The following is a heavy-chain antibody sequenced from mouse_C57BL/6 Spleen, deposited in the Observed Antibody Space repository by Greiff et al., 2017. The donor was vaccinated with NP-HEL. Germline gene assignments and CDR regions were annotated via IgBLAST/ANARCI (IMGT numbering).Heavy chain of an antibody. CDR1: GYTFTSYW. CDR3: ARYYYGLDY. D-gene: IGHD1-1*01. V-gene: IGHV1-59*01. J-gene: IGHJ2*01. Sequence: QVQLQQPGAELVRPGTSVKLSCKASGYTFTSYWMRWVKQRPGQGLEWIGVIDPSDSYTNYNQKFKGKATLTVDTSSSTAYMQLSSLTSEDSAVYYCARYYYGLDYWGQGTTLTVSS. CDR2: IDPSDSYT.